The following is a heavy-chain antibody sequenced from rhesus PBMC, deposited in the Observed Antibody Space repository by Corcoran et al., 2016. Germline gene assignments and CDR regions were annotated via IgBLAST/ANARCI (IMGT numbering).Heavy chain of an antibody. D-gene: IGHD4-29*01. V-gene: IGHV4-76*01. J-gene: IGHJ4*01. Sequence: QVQLQESGPGLVKPSETLSLTCAVSGGSLSGGYDLSWIRQPPGKGVEWIGYIYGSSGNTNYNQYLKNRGTIAKDTAKNQCSLKRRSVTAADTAVYYCARMPGSSSLDYWGQGVLVTVSS. CDR2: IYGSSGNT. CDR1: GGSLSGGYD. CDR3: ARMPGSSSLDY.